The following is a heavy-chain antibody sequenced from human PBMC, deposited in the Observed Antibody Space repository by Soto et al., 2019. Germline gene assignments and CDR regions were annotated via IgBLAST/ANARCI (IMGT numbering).Heavy chain of an antibody. CDR1: GFSLSTSGLG. CDR3: AHSSAPRLFDY. V-gene: IGHV2-5*02. Sequence: QITLKESGPTLVKPTQTLTLTCTFSGFSLSTSGLGVGWIRQPPGKALEWLALIYWDDDKRYSPSLETRLTITKDTSKNQVVLTMTNMDPVDTATYYCAHSSAPRLFDYWGQGTLVTVSS. J-gene: IGHJ4*02. CDR2: IYWDDDK. D-gene: IGHD1-26*01.